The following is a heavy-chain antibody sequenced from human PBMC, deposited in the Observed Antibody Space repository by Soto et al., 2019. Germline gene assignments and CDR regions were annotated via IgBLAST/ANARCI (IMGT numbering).Heavy chain of an antibody. CDR1: GFTFSSYA. J-gene: IGHJ6*02. Sequence: GSLRLSCAASGFTFSSYAMHWVRQAPGKGLEWVAVISYDGSNKYYADSVKGRFTISRDNSKNTLYLQMNSLRAEDTAVYYCAREYSSSWTSPYYYYGMDVWGQGTTVTVSS. D-gene: IGHD6-13*01. CDR2: ISYDGSNK. CDR3: AREYSSSWTSPYYYYGMDV. V-gene: IGHV3-30-3*01.